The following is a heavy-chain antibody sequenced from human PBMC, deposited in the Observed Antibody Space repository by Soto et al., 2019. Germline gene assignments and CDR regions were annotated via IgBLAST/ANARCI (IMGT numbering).Heavy chain of an antibody. CDR1: GFSLSASGVG. Sequence: QITLKESGPALVKPTQTLTLTCTFSGFSLSASGVGGGWFRQPQGKALEWLALFYLDDDKNYRPSLKSRLTMTRDTSKRQGDLTMTIMHPLDTASFYCVHFPGIVWKYFDFWGQCSLVTLSS. J-gene: IGHJ4*02. D-gene: IGHD1-1*01. CDR3: VHFPGIVWKYFDF. CDR2: FYLDDDK. V-gene: IGHV2-5*02.